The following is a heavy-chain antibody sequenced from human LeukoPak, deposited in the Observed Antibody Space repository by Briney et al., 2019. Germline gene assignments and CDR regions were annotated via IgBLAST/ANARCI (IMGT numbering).Heavy chain of an antibody. CDR3: ARRYGSSWYRGPFDY. CDR2: INHSGST. CDR1: GGSFSGYY. V-gene: IGHV4-34*01. D-gene: IGHD6-13*01. Sequence: SETLSLTCAVYGGSFSGYYWSWIRQPPGKGLEWIGEINHSGSTNYNPSLKSRVTISVDTSKNQFSLKLSSVTAADTAVYYCARRYGSSWYRGPFDYWGQGTLVTVPS. J-gene: IGHJ4*02.